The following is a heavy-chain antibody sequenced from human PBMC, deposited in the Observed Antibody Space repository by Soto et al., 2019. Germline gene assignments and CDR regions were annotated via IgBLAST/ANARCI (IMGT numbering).Heavy chain of an antibody. D-gene: IGHD4-17*01. CDR1: GYTFTSHD. CDR2: MNPNSGNT. V-gene: IGHV1-8*01. Sequence: QVQLVQSGAEVKKSGASVKVSCKASGYTFTSHDINWVRQATGQGLEWMGWMNPNSGNTGYEQKFKGRVTMTRNTTRSTAYMELSSLRAEDTAVYYCARLDYSDSARFDYWGQATLVTASS. CDR3: ARLDYSDSARFDY. J-gene: IGHJ4*02.